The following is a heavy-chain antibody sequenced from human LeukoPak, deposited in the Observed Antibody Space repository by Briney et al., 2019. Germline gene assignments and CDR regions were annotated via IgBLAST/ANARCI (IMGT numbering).Heavy chain of an antibody. CDR2: ISHDGSNK. D-gene: IGHD1-26*01. J-gene: IGHJ4*02. CDR3: ARDQWGPFDY. Sequence: GGSLRLSCAASGFTFSRYGMHWVRQAPGKGLDWVAFISHDGSNKHYADSVKGRFTISRDNAKNSLYLQMNSLRAEDTAVYYCARDQWGPFDYWGQGTLVTVSS. V-gene: IGHV3-30*03. CDR1: GFTFSRYG.